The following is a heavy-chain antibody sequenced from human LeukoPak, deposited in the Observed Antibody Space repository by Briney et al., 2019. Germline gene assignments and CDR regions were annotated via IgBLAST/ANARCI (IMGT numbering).Heavy chain of an antibody. Sequence: ASVKVSCKASGYTFTNYGITWVRQAPGQGLEWMGWISAYDGNTNFAQKFQGRVTMTTDTSTSTAYMELRRLRSDDTAVYYWARPKYYFDSSGYYYFDNWGQGTLVTVSS. CDR3: ARPKYYFDSSGYYYFDN. J-gene: IGHJ4*02. CDR2: ISAYDGNT. V-gene: IGHV1-18*01. D-gene: IGHD3-22*01. CDR1: GYTFTNYG.